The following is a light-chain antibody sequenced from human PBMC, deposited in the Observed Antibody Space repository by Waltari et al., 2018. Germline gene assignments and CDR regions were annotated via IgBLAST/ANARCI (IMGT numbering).Light chain of an antibody. V-gene: IGLV2-14*01. CDR2: DVS. J-gene: IGLJ3*02. CDR1: SSDGGGYNY. Sequence: QSALTQPAPVSGSPGQSITISCTGTSSDGGGYNYVSWYQQHPGKAPKLMLYDVSKRPSGVSNRFSGSKSGNTASLTISGLQAEDEADYYCSSYTSSRVFGGGTKLTVL. CDR3: SSYTSSRV.